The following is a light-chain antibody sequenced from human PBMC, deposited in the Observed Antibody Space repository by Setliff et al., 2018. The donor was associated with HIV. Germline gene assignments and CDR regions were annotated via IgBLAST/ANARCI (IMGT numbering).Light chain of an antibody. CDR3: CSNTGSNTYV. CDR1: SGDVGPYNL. CDR2: QAS. Sequence: QSVLTQPASVSGSPGQSITISCTGTSGDVGPYNLVSWYQQQPGKPPKLMIYQASKRPSGVSNRLSGSKSGNTASLTISGLQAEDEADYYCCSNTGSNTYVFGTGTKVTVL. J-gene: IGLJ1*01. V-gene: IGLV2-23*01.